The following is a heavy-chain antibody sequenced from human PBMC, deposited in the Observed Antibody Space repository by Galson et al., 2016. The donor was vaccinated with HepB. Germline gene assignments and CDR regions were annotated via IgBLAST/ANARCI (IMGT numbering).Heavy chain of an antibody. D-gene: IGHD1-1*01. CDR1: GFTFSSFA. CDR2: VSSDGSDT. CDR3: AKDQLGRGTWGAFDV. J-gene: IGHJ3*01. Sequence: SLRLSCAASGFTFSSFAIHWVRQAPGKGLEWVAVVSSDGSDTYHADSVKGRFTISRDNSKNTLFLQMTSLRTEETAVYYCAKDQLGRGTWGAFDVWGQGTVVRVSS. V-gene: IGHV3-30*18.